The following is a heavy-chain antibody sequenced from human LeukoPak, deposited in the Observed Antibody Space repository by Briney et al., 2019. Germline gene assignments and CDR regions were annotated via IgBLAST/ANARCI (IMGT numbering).Heavy chain of an antibody. Sequence: ASVKVSCKASAYTFTGYYMHWVRQAPGQGLEWMGIINPSGGSTSYAQKFQGRVTMTRDMSTSTDYMELSSLRSEDTAVCYCARDNSVEDTAWWFDPWGQGTLVTVSS. D-gene: IGHD4-23*01. V-gene: IGHV1-46*01. J-gene: IGHJ5*02. CDR2: INPSGGST. CDR1: AYTFTGYY. CDR3: ARDNSVEDTAWWFDP.